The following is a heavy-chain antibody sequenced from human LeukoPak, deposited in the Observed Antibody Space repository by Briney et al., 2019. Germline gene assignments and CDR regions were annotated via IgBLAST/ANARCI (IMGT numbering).Heavy chain of an antibody. Sequence: GESLKISDKGSGYSFSNYWIGCVRHLPRERLELMGVICPGDSDNRYSPSFQGQVTSSADKSIITALLHWSSLKASDSALYYCARQRGRMTGYAGGAFDIWGQGTMVTVSS. D-gene: IGHD3-9*01. V-gene: IGHV5-51*01. CDR2: ICPGDSDN. CDR1: GYSFSNYW. CDR3: ARQRGRMTGYAGGAFDI. J-gene: IGHJ3*02.